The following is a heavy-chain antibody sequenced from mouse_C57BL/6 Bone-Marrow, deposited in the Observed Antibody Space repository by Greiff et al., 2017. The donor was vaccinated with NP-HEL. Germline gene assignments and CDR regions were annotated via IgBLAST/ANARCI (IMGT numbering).Heavy chain of an antibody. Sequence: DVQLQESGPGLVKPSQSLSLTCSVTGYSITSGYYWNWIRQFPGNKLEWMGYISYDGSNNYNPSLKNRISITRDTSKNQFFLKLNSVTTEDTATYYCAALLLRNWYFDVWGTGTTVTVSS. CDR3: AALLLRNWYFDV. CDR2: ISYDGSN. D-gene: IGHD1-1*01. J-gene: IGHJ1*03. CDR1: GYSITSGYY. V-gene: IGHV3-6*01.